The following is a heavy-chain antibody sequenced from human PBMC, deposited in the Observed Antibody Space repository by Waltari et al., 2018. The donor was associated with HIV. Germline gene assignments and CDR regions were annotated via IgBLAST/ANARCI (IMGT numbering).Heavy chain of an antibody. CDR1: GGPFSSSSYY. D-gene: IGHD3-22*01. Sequence: QLQLQESGPGLVKPSEPLSLTCTVSGGPFSSSSYYWGWIRQPPGKGLEWIGSIYYSGSTYYNPSLKSRVTISVDTSKNQFSLKLSSVTAADTAVYYCAKQTYDTPDPYYFDYWGQGTLVTVSS. J-gene: IGHJ4*02. V-gene: IGHV4-39*01. CDR3: AKQTYDTPDPYYFDY. CDR2: IYYSGST.